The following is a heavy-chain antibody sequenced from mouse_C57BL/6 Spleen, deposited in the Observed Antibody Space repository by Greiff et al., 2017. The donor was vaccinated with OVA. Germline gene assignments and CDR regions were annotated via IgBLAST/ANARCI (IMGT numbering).Heavy chain of an antibody. Sequence: QVQLQQSGPELVKPGASVKISCKASGYAFSSSWMNWVKQRPGKGLEWIGRIYPGDGDTNYNGKFKGKATLTADKSSSTAYMQLSSLTSEDSAVYFCARSMVTTAWFAYWGQGTLVTVSA. D-gene: IGHD2-1*01. CDR1: GYAFSSSW. J-gene: IGHJ3*01. CDR2: IYPGDGDT. CDR3: ARSMVTTAWFAY. V-gene: IGHV1-82*01.